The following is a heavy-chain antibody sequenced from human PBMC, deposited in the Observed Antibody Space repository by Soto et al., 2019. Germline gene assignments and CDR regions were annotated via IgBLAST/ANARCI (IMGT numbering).Heavy chain of an antibody. V-gene: IGHV4-31*03. CDR1: GGSISSGGYY. J-gene: IGHJ3*02. CDR2: IYYSGST. Sequence: QVQLQESGPGLVKPSQTLSLTCTVSGGSISSGGYYWSWIRQHPGKGLEWIGYIYYSGSTYYNPFLKSRVTISVDTSKNQFSLKLSSVTAADTAVYYCARVGYYSGSGYNAFNIWGQGTMVTVSS. CDR3: ARVGYYSGSGYNAFNI. D-gene: IGHD3-22*01.